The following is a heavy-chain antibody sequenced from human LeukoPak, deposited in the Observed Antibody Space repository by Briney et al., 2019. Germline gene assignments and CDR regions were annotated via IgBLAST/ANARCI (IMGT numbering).Heavy chain of an antibody. J-gene: IGHJ6*02. V-gene: IGHV1-69*04. CDR2: IIPILGIA. CDR1: GGTFSSHG. Sequence: SVKVSCKASGGTFSSHGISWVGQAPGQGLEWMGRIIPILGIANYAQKFQGRVTITADKSTSTAYMELSSLRSEDTAVYYCASSLTYYDILTGLHYYYYGMDVWGQGTTVTVSS. CDR3: ASSLTYYDILTGLHYYYYGMDV. D-gene: IGHD3-9*01.